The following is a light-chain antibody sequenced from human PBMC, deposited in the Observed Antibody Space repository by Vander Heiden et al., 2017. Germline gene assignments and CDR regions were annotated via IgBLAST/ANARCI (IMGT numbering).Light chain of an antibody. Sequence: DIQMTQSPSPLSASVGDRVTITCQASMDISHYLNWYQQKPGKAPKPLIYDASNLETGVPSRFSGSGSGTDFTFTISSLQPEDIATYYCQQYDNLPLTFGGGTKVEIK. V-gene: IGKV1-33*01. CDR1: MDISHY. J-gene: IGKJ4*01. CDR3: QQYDNLPLT. CDR2: DAS.